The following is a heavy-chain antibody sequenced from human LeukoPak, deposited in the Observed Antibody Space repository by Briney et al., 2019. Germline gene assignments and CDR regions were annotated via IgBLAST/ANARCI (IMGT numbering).Heavy chain of an antibody. CDR1: GGSFSGYY. CDR2: INHSGST. CDR3: ARGYGGNTWFDP. V-gene: IGHV4-34*01. J-gene: IGHJ5*02. D-gene: IGHD4/OR15-4a*01. Sequence: SETLSLTCAVYGGSFSGYYWSWIRQPPGKGLEWIGEINHSGSTNYNPSLKSRVTISVDTSKNRFSLKLSSVTAADTAVYYCARGYGGNTWFDPWGQGTLVTVSS.